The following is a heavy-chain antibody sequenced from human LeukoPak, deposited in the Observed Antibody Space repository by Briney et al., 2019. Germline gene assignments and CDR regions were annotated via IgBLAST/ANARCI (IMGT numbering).Heavy chain of an antibody. CDR1: GGSISSFY. J-gene: IGHJ4*02. CDR2: IYYSGIT. Sequence: PSETLSLTCTVSGGSISSFYWSWIRQPPGKGLQWIGYIYYSGITRYSPSLKSRVTISVDTSKNQFSLRLSSVTAADTAVYYCASGGYSGYAFDYWGQGILVTVSS. V-gene: IGHV4-59*01. D-gene: IGHD5-12*01. CDR3: ASGGYSGYAFDY.